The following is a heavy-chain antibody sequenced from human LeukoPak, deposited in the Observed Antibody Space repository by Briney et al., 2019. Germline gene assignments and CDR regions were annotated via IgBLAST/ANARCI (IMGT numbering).Heavy chain of an antibody. D-gene: IGHD7-27*01. CDR3: ASLAGVQGLAYDPRDYFDS. CDR2: IVLGSGNT. J-gene: IGHJ4*02. Sequence: TSVKVSCKASGFTXTSSAVQWVRQARGQRLEWIGWIVLGSGNTNYAQQFQERVTITRDLSTSSTYLELSSLRSEDTAVYYCASLAGVQGLAYDPRDYFDSWGQGTLVTVSS. CDR1: GFTXTSSA. V-gene: IGHV1-58*01.